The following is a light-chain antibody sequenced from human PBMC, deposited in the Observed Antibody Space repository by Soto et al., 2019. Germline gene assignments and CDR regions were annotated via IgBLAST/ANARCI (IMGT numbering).Light chain of an antibody. CDR2: KAS. J-gene: IGKJ1*01. Sequence: DIQMTQSPSTLSASVGDRVTITCRASQSISSWLAWYQQKPGKAPKLLIYKASSLESGVPSRFSVSGSGTEFTLTISGLRPDDFVTYYCQQYNSYPWTFGQGTKLEIK. V-gene: IGKV1-5*03. CDR1: QSISSW. CDR3: QQYNSYPWT.